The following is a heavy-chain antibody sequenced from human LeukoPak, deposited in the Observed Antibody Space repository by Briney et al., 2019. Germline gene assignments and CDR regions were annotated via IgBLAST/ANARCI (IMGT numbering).Heavy chain of an antibody. D-gene: IGHD3-16*02. J-gene: IGHJ4*02. CDR3: ARDLSLIVTGLGSDY. V-gene: IGHV3-74*01. CDR2: INSDGSST. Sequence: GGSLRLSCAASGFTFSSYWMHWVRQAPGKGLVWVSRINSDGSSTSYADSVKGRFTISRDNAKNTLYLQMNSLRAEDTAVYYCARDLSLIVTGLGSDYWGQGTLVTVSS. CDR1: GFTFSSYW.